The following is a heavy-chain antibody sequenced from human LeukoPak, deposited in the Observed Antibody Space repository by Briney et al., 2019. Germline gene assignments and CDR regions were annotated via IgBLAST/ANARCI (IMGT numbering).Heavy chain of an antibody. CDR3: ARQPLYYDGSGSYGGDFDY. J-gene: IGHJ4*02. V-gene: IGHV4-39*01. D-gene: IGHD3-22*01. CDR2: IYYSGST. Sequence: PSETLSLTCTVSGASIISANYYWNWIRQAPGKGLEWIGNIYYSGSTHSNPSLKSRVTVSVDTSKNQFSLRLSSVTAADTAVYYWARQPLYYDGSGSYGGDFDYWGQGTLVTVSS. CDR1: GASIISANYY.